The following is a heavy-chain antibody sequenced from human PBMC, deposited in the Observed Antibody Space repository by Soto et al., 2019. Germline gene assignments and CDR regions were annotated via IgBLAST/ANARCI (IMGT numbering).Heavy chain of an antibody. V-gene: IGHV4-39*01. Sequence: QLQLQESGPGLVKPSETLSLTCTVSGGSISSSSYYWGWIRQPPGKGLEWIGSIYYSGSTYYNPSLKSRVTISVDTSKNRFSLKLSSVTAADTAVYYCARPKYGPPTIDAFDIWGQGTMVTVSS. CDR2: IYYSGST. CDR3: ARPKYGPPTIDAFDI. J-gene: IGHJ3*02. CDR1: GGSISSSSYY. D-gene: IGHD1-1*01.